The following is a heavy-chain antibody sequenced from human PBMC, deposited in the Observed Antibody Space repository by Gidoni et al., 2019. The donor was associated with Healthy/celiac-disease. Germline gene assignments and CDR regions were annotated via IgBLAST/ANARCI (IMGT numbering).Heavy chain of an antibody. D-gene: IGHD5-12*01. CDR2: ISSSSSYI. CDR3: ARGGSWGATGFDY. V-gene: IGHV3-21*01. Sequence: EVQLVESGGGLVKPGGSLRLYCAASGFTFSSYSMNWVRQAPGKGLEWVSSISSSSSYIYYADSVNYRFTISRDNAKNSLYLQMNSLRAEDTAVYYCARGGSWGATGFDYWGQGTLVTVSS. CDR1: GFTFSSYS. J-gene: IGHJ4*02.